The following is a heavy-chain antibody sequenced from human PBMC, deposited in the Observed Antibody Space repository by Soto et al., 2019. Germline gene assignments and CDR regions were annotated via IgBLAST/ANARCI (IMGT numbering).Heavy chain of an antibody. Sequence: GASVKVSCKASGYTFTSYAMHWVRQAPGQRLEWMGWINAGNGNTKYSQKFQGRVTITRDTSASTAYMELSSLRSEDTAVYYCARGGFEWLRFHHAFDIWGQGTMVTVSS. V-gene: IGHV1-3*01. CDR3: ARGGFEWLRFHHAFDI. D-gene: IGHD5-12*01. J-gene: IGHJ3*02. CDR2: INAGNGNT. CDR1: GYTFTSYA.